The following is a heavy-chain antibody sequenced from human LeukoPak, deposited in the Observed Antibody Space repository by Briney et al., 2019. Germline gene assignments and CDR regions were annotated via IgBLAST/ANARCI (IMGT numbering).Heavy chain of an antibody. CDR1: GGSISSYY. Sequence: PSETLSLTCTVSGGSISSYYWSWIRQPPGKGLEWIGYIYYSGSTNYNPSLKSRVTISVDTSKNQFSLKLSSVTAADTAVYYCARELTKMTTVTKYYFDYWGQGTLVTVSS. J-gene: IGHJ4*02. CDR3: ARELTKMTTVTKYYFDY. D-gene: IGHD4-17*01. CDR2: IYYSGST. V-gene: IGHV4-59*12.